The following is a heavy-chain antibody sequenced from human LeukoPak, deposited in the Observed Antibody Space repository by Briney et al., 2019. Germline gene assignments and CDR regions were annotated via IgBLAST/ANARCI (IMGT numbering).Heavy chain of an antibody. D-gene: IGHD6-13*01. J-gene: IGHJ4*02. Sequence: GGSLRLSCAASGLTFDSYAMSWVRQAPGKGLEWVSDISGSGSSTFYADSVQGRFTISRDNSKNTLYLQMNSLRVEDTALYYCAKIDAAGSDCWGQGTLVTVSS. CDR3: AKIDAAGSDC. V-gene: IGHV3-23*01. CDR1: GLTFDSYA. CDR2: ISGSGSST.